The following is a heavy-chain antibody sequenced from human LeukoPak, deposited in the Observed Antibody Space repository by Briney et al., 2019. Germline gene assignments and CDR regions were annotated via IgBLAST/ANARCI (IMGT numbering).Heavy chain of an antibody. CDR2: ISDSGNM. V-gene: IGHV4-59*01. CDR3: ARAQHSYDSSGYYDY. CDR1: GDSISRYY. D-gene: IGHD3-22*01. J-gene: IGHJ4*02. Sequence: SETLSLTCTVSGDSISRYYWSWIRQPPGKGLEWIAYISDSGNMNKNPALESRVSISGDTSKNQLSLILSSVTAADTALYYCARAQHSYDSSGYYDYWGQGTLVTVSS.